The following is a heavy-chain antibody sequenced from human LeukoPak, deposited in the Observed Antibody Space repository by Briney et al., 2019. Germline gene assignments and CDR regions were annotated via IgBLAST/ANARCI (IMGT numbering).Heavy chain of an antibody. Sequence: GGSLRLSCAASGFTFSSYSMNWVRQAPGKGLEWVSSISSSSSYKYYADSVKRRFTISRDNAKNSLYLQMNSLRAEDTAVYYCARTTVLDAFDIWGQGTMVTVSS. CDR3: ARTTVLDAFDI. D-gene: IGHD4-17*01. J-gene: IGHJ3*02. V-gene: IGHV3-21*01. CDR1: GFTFSSYS. CDR2: ISSSSSYK.